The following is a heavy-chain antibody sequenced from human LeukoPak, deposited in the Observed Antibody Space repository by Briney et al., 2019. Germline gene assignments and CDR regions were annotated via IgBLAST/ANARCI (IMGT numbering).Heavy chain of an antibody. Sequence: ETLSLTCTVSGDSISSSPYYWAWIRQPPGKGLEWIASIYHSGTTFYNPSLKSRVTISVDTSKNQFSLNLSSVTAADTAVYYCARQGCVTTSCFFKRAFDIWGQGTLVTVSS. CDR1: GDSISSSPYY. D-gene: IGHD2-2*01. CDR3: ARQGCVTTSCFFKRAFDI. V-gene: IGHV4-39*01. CDR2: IYHSGTT. J-gene: IGHJ3*02.